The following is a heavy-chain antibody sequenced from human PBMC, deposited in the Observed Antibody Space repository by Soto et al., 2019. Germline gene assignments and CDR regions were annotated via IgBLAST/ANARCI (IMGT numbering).Heavy chain of an antibody. Sequence: QLQLQESGPGLVKPSETLSLTCTVSGGSISSSSYYWGWIRQPPGKGLEWIGSIYYSGSTYYNPSFKSRVTISVDTSKNQFSLKLCSVTAADPAVYYCASPKIAFYNWFDPWGQGTLVTVSS. D-gene: IGHD3-3*02. V-gene: IGHV4-39*01. CDR1: GGSISSSSYY. CDR3: ASPKIAFYNWFDP. J-gene: IGHJ5*02. CDR2: IYYSGST.